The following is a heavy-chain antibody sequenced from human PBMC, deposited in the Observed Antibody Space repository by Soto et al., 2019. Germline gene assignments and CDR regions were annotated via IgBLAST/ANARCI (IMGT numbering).Heavy chain of an antibody. CDR2: IIPIFGTA. V-gene: IGHV1-69*01. CDR1: GGTFSSYA. J-gene: IGHJ4*02. CDR3: ASPENPSARRTICCAFDY. D-gene: IGHD2-15*01. Sequence: QVQLVQSGAEVKKPGSSVKVSCKASGGTFSSYAISWVRQAPGQGLEWMGGIIPIFGTANYAQKFQGRVTITADESTSTAYMELSSLRSEDTAVYYCASPENPSARRTICCAFDYWGQGTLVTVSS.